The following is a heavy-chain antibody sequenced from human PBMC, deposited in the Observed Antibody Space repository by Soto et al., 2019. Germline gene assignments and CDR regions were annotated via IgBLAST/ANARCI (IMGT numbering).Heavy chain of an antibody. D-gene: IGHD2-21*01. CDR1: GFTFRSYG. CDR3: ARDLDLNGDSCFDY. Sequence: PGGSLRLSCAASGFTFRSYGMHWVRQAPGKGLEWVALTWNDGTNKYYADSVKGRFTISRDNSKNTLYLQMNNLRPEDTAVYYCARDLDLNGDSCFDYRDKRALVTVSS. V-gene: IGHV3-33*01. CDR2: TWNDGTNK. J-gene: IGHJ4*02.